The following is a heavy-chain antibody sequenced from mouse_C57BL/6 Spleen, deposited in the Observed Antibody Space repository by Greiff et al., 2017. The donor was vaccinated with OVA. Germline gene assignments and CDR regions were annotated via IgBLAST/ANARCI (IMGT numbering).Heavy chain of an antibody. Sequence: VQLQQSGAELAKPGASVKLSCKASGYTFTSYWMHWVKQRPGQGLEWIGYINPSSGYTKYNQKFKDQATLTADKSSSTDYMQLSSLTYEDSAVYYCAIGVARHFDGWGTGTTVTVSS. CDR1: GYTFTSYW. J-gene: IGHJ1*03. V-gene: IGHV1-7*01. CDR3: AIGVARHFDG. CDR2: INPSSGYT. D-gene: IGHD1-1*02.